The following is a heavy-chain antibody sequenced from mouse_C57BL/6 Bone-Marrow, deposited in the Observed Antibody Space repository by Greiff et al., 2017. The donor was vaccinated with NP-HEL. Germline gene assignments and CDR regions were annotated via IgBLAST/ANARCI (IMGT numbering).Heavy chain of an antibody. V-gene: IGHV5-6*01. Sequence: EVQLVESGGDLVKPGGSLKLSCAASGFTFSSYGMSWVRQTPDKRLEWVATISSGGSYTYYPDSVKGRFTISRDNAKNTLYLQMSSLKSEDTAMYYCARTGTTVVAQGFDYWGQGTTLTVSS. J-gene: IGHJ2*01. CDR2: ISSGGSYT. D-gene: IGHD1-1*01. CDR3: ARTGTTVVAQGFDY. CDR1: GFTFSSYG.